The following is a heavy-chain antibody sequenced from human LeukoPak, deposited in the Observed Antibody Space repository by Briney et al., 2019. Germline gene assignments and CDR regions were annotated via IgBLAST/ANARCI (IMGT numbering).Heavy chain of an antibody. CDR2: INPNSGGT. J-gene: IGHJ4*02. D-gene: IGHD6-13*01. V-gene: IGHV1-2*02. Sequence: ASVKVSCKASGYTFTGYYMHWVRQAPGQGLEWMGWINPNSGGTNYAQKFQGRVTMTRDTSISTAYMELSRLRSDDTAVYYCARVPSIAAAGNLLNYWGQGTLVTVSS. CDR1: GYTFTGYY. CDR3: ARVPSIAAAGNLLNY.